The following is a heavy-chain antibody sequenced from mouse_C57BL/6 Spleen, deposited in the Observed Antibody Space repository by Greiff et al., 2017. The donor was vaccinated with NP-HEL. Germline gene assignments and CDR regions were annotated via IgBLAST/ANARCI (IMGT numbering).Heavy chain of an antibody. J-gene: IGHJ2*01. D-gene: IGHD1-1*01. CDR3: ARGSTVAGYYCGY. Sequence: QVQLQQSGAELVKPGASVKISCKASGYAFSSYWMNWVKQRPGKGLEWIGQIYPGDGDTNYNGKFKGKATLTADKSSRTADMQLSSLTSEDSAVFFCARGSTVAGYYCGYWGQGTALTVSS. CDR1: GYAFSSYW. CDR2: IYPGDGDT. V-gene: IGHV1-80*01.